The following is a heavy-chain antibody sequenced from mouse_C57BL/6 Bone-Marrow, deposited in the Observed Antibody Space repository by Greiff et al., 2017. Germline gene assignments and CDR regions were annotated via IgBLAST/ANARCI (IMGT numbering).Heavy chain of an antibody. CDR3: AQEDYEWAWFAY. CDR2: INPNYGTT. V-gene: IGHV1-39*01. Sequence: EVQLQQSGPELVKPGASVKISCKASGYSFTDYNMNWVKQSNGKSLEWIGVINPNYGTTSYNQQFKGKATLTVDQSSSTAYMQLNSLTSEDSAVDYCAQEDYEWAWFAYWGQGTLVTVSA. D-gene: IGHD2-4*01. CDR1: GYSFTDYN. J-gene: IGHJ3*01.